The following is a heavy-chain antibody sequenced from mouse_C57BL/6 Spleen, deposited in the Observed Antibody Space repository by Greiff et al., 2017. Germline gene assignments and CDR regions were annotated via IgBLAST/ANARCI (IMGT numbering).Heavy chain of an antibody. Sequence: VQLQQSGPELVKPGASVKISCKASGYSFTGYYMNWVKQSPEKSLEWIGEINPSTGGTTYNQKFKAKATLTVDQSSSTAYMQLKSLTSEDSAVXYCARGVSITTVAGGDYWGQGTTLTVSS. CDR3: ARGVSITTVAGGDY. J-gene: IGHJ2*01. CDR2: INPSTGGT. D-gene: IGHD1-1*01. V-gene: IGHV1-42*01. CDR1: GYSFTGYY.